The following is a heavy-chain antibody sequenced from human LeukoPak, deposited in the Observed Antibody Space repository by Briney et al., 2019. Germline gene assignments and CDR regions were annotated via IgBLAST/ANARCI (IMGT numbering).Heavy chain of an antibody. CDR1: GVSFSGYY. Sequence: SETLSLTCAVYGVSFSGYYWSWLRQPPGKGLEWLGEINHSGSTNYNPSLKSRVTISVDTSKNQFSLKLSSVTAADTAVYYCARDQVATSVFFDYWGQGTLVTVSS. CDR3: ARDQVATSVFFDY. D-gene: IGHD5-12*01. J-gene: IGHJ4*02. CDR2: INHSGST. V-gene: IGHV4-34*01.